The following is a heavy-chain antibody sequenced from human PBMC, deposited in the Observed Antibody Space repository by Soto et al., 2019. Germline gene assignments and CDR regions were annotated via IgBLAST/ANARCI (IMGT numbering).Heavy chain of an antibody. D-gene: IGHD2-8*01. CDR3: ATGRYCTNGVCPRRDAFDI. Sequence: ASVKVSCKVSGYTLTELSMHWVRQAPGKGLEWMGGFDPEDGETIYAQKFQGRVTMTEDTSTDTAYMELSSLRSEDTAVYYCATGRYCTNGVCPRRDAFDIWGQGTMVTVSS. CDR1: GYTLTELS. J-gene: IGHJ3*02. CDR2: FDPEDGET. V-gene: IGHV1-24*01.